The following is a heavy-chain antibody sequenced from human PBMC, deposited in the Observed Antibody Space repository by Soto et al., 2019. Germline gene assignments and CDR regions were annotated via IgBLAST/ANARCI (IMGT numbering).Heavy chain of an antibody. D-gene: IGHD6-19*01. CDR1: GYTFTSYA. CDR2: INAGNGNT. Sequence: QVQLVQSGAEVKKPGASVKVSCKASGYTFTSYAIHWVRQAPGQRLEWMGWINAGNGNTKYSQKFQDRGTITRDTAASTGYMELSSLSSEDTAVYYCSRDLEGWADDWGQGTLVTVSS. V-gene: IGHV1-3*01. J-gene: IGHJ4*02. CDR3: SRDLEGWADD.